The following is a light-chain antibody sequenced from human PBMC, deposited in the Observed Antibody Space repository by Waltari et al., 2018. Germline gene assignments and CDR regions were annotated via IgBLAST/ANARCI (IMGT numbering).Light chain of an antibody. CDR1: PGVRST. V-gene: IGKV3D-15*01. Sequence: ILLSQSPPTFSVSPGESAPFSYMASPGVRSTFAWFQQKPGQPPRLPSYGTSTRATGIPARFSGSGSGTEFSLTISSLQPEDFATYDCQQYDHGPWTFGQGTRVEAK. CDR2: GTS. CDR3: QQYDHGPWT. J-gene: IGKJ1*01.